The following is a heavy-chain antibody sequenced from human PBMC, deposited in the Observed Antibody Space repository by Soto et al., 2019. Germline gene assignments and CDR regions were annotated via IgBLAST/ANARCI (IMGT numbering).Heavy chain of an antibody. V-gene: IGHV1-69*13. Sequence: SVKVFFKASGGTFSSDAISWVRPAPGQGLEWRGGIIPIFGTANYAQKFQGRVTITADESTSTAYMELSSLRSEDTAVYYCARGYGAREDYWGQGALVTVSS. CDR2: IIPIFGTA. CDR1: GGTFSSDA. D-gene: IGHD1-26*01. J-gene: IGHJ4*02. CDR3: ARGYGAREDY.